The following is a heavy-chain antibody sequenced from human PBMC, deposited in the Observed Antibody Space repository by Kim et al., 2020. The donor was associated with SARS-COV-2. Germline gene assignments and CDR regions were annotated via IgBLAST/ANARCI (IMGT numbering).Heavy chain of an antibody. V-gene: IGHV3-64*01. J-gene: IGHJ4*02. Sequence: GGSLRLSCAASGFTFSSYAMHWVRQAPGKGLEYVSAISSNGGSTYYANSVKGRFTISRDNSKNTLYLQMGSLRAEDMAVYYCARDPTYYYDSSGIDYWGQGTLVTVSS. CDR3: ARDPTYYYDSSGIDY. CDR2: ISSNGGST. CDR1: GFTFSSYA. D-gene: IGHD3-22*01.